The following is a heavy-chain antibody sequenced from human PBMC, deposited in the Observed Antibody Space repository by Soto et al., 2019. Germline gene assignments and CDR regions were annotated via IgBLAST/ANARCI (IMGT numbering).Heavy chain of an antibody. CDR2: INAGNGNT. J-gene: IGHJ4*02. D-gene: IGHD5-12*01. Sequence: WASVKVSCKASGYTFTSYGISWVRQAPGQRLEWMGWINAGNGNTKYSQKFQGRVTFTGDTYASTAYMELSSLRSEDTSVYYCARWLSWSLDYWGQGTLGTVSS. CDR3: ARWLSWSLDY. CDR1: GYTFTSYG. V-gene: IGHV1-3*01.